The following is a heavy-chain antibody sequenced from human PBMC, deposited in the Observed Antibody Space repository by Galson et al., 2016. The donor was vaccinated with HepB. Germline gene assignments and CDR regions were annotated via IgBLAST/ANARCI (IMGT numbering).Heavy chain of an antibody. D-gene: IGHD3-16*01. CDR1: GFTFGSYA. V-gene: IGHV4-59*01. CDR3: TTYLVGHGGTGY. CDR2: TYSGRSN. Sequence: LRLSCAASGFTFGSYAMAWFRQPPGKGLQWLGHTYSGRSNTYNPSLKSRVTISIDTSKNQFSLTLSPVTAADTAVYYCTTYLVGHGGTGYWGKGTLVTVSS. J-gene: IGHJ4*02.